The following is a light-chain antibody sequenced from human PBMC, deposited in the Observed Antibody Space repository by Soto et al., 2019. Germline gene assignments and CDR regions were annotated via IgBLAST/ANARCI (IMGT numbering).Light chain of an antibody. CDR1: QSVNSIY. J-gene: IGKJ1*01. Sequence: IVMTQSPATLSVSPGERATLSCRASQSVNSIYLAWYQQKPGQAPRLLIYGTSNRATGIPDRFSGSGSGTDFSLTISSLEPGDLAVYYCQQYGSSPRTFGQGTKVDI. CDR3: QQYGSSPRT. V-gene: IGKV3-20*01. CDR2: GTS.